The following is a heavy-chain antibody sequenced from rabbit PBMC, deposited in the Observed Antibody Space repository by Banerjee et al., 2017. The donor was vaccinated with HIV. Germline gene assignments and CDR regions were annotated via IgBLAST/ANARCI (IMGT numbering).Heavy chain of an antibody. D-gene: IGHD8-1*01. CDR3: VRAGVYAGSSSYTGFDFNL. V-gene: IGHV1S40*01. Sequence: QSLEESGGGLVQPEGSLTLTCTASGFSISSGYYMCWVRQAPGKGLEWIGCIKPGIDSTWYASWAKGRFTISKTSSTTVTLQMTSLTAADTATYFCVRAGVYAGSSSYTGFDFNLWGPGTLVTVS. J-gene: IGHJ4*01. CDR1: GFSISSGYY. CDR2: IKPGIDST.